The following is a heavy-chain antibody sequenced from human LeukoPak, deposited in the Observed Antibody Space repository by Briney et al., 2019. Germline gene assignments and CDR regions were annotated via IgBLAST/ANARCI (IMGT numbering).Heavy chain of an antibody. D-gene: IGHD2-15*01. J-gene: IGHJ4*02. V-gene: IGHV3-30-3*01. Sequence: GRPLRLSCAASGFTFSSYAMHWVRQAPGKGLEWVAVISYDGSNKYYADSVKGRFTISRDNSKNTLYLQMNSLRAEDTAVYYCARDYCSGGSCYQDYWGQGTLVTVSS. CDR2: ISYDGSNK. CDR3: ARDYCSGGSCYQDY. CDR1: GFTFSSYA.